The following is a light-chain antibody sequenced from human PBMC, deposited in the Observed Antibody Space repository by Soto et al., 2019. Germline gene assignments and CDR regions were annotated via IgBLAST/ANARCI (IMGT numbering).Light chain of an antibody. V-gene: IGKV3-11*01. CDR3: QQRRSWIT. J-gene: IGKJ5*01. CDR1: QSVSSY. Sequence: EIVLTQSPATLSVSPGERATVSCRASQSVSSYLAWYQQRPGQAPRLLIYGASTRATGIPARFSGSGSGTDFTLTISSLEPEDFAVYFCQQRRSWITFGQGTRLEIK. CDR2: GAS.